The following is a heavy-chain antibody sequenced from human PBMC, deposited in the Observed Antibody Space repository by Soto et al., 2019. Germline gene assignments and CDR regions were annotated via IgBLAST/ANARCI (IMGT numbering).Heavy chain of an antibody. J-gene: IGHJ3*02. D-gene: IGHD6-13*01. CDR2: INWSGGSS. Sequence: EAQLVESGGGLVQPGRSLRLSCAASGFTFDDFAMHWVRQAPGRGLEWVSGINWSGGSSGYSDSVKGRFTISRDNAKNSLYLEMNSLRVEDTALFYCVKANDQQLVEGGPFDMWCQGTMVTVSS. CDR3: VKANDQQLVEGGPFDM. CDR1: GFTFDDFA. V-gene: IGHV3-9*01.